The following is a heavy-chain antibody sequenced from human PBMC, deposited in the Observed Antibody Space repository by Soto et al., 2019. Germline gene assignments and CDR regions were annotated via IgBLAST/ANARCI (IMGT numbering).Heavy chain of an antibody. J-gene: IGHJ5*02. CDR2: IYYSGST. V-gene: IGHV4-59*08. CDR1: GGSISSYY. Sequence: TSETLSLTCTVSGGSISSYYWSWIRQPPGKGLEWIGYIYYSGSTNYNPSLKSRVTISVDTSKNQFSLKLSSVTAADTAVYYCARHLYYYGSGSYYYWFDPWGQGTLVTVSS. D-gene: IGHD3-10*01. CDR3: ARHLYYYGSGSYYYWFDP.